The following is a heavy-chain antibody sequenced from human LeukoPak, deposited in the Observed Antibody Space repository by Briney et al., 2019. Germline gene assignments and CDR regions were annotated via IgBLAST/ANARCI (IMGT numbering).Heavy chain of an antibody. V-gene: IGHV1-69*05. CDR1: GGTFSSNA. J-gene: IGHJ4*02. CDR3: ARKVCGRYCSSTSCCHFDY. CDR2: IIPIFGTA. D-gene: IGHD2-2*01. Sequence: ASVKVSCKASGGTFSSNAISWVRQAPGQGLEWMGGIIPIFGTANYAQKFQGRVTITTDESTSTAYMELSSLRSEDTAVYYCARKVCGRYCSSTSCCHFDYWGQGTLVTVSS.